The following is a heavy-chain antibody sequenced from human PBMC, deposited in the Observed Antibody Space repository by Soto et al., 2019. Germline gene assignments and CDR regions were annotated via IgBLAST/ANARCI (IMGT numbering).Heavy chain of an antibody. V-gene: IGHV3-30*03. CDR2: ISYDGSNN. CDR1: GLTLSNFA. J-gene: IGHJ6*02. CDR3: ARYRRYCSSSVCYNTYYNGMDV. Sequence: VQLVESGGGLVQPGMSLRLSCAASGLTLSNFAMHWVRQAPGKGLEWVAVISYDGSNNHYADSVKGRFTISRDNSKNRLFLQMRRLKAEDTAVYFCARYRRYCSSSVCYNTYYNGMDVWGQGTTVTVSS. D-gene: IGHD2-8*01.